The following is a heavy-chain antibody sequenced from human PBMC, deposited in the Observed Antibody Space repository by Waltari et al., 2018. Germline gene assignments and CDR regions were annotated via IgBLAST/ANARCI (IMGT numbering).Heavy chain of an antibody. CDR3: ARSRLDNMYYYYYYMDV. CDR2: INHSGST. CDR1: GGSFSGYY. D-gene: IGHD1-1*01. V-gene: IGHV4-34*01. J-gene: IGHJ6*03. Sequence: QVQLQQWGAGLLKPSETLSLTCAVYGGSFSGYYWSWIRQPPGKGLEWIGEINHSGSTTYNPSLKSRVTISVDTSKNQFSLKLSSVTAADTAVYYCARSRLDNMYYYYYYMDVWGKGTTVTVSS.